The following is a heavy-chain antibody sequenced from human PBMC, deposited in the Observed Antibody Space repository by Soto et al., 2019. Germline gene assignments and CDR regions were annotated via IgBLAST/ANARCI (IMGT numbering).Heavy chain of an antibody. CDR1: GFSLTTSGVG. CDR3: AHRVLRTVSGLVTTTAIYFDF. D-gene: IGHD3-3*01. J-gene: IGHJ4*02. CDR2: IYWDDDK. V-gene: IGHV2-5*02. Sequence: QITLKESGPTVVKPTETLTLTCTFSGFSLTTSGVGVGWVRQSPGKAPEWLAPIYWDDDKRYSTSLNSRLIITKDTSKNQVVLTMANVDPADTATYYCAHRVLRTVSGLVTTTAIYFDFWGPGTPVVVSS.